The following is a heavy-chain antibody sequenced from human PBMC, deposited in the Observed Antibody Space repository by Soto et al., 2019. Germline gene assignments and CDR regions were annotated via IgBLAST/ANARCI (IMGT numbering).Heavy chain of an antibody. CDR2: IYYSGST. D-gene: IGHD2-2*01. CDR1: GCSISSYY. V-gene: IGHV4-59*08. CDR3: ARLRPAAIRLYYYYYMDV. J-gene: IGHJ6*03. Sequence: SETLSLTCTVSGCSISSYYWSWIRQPPGKGLEWIGYIYYSGSTNYNPSLKSRVTISVDTSKNQFSLKLSSVTAADTAVYYCARLRPAAIRLYYYYYMDVWGKGTTVTVSS.